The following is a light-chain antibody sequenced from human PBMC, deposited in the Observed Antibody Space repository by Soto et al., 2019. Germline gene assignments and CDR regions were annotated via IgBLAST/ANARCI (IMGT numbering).Light chain of an antibody. V-gene: IGKV1-5*03. CDR1: QSISSG. J-gene: IGKJ2*03. CDR3: QQHNEYSFS. CDR2: EAS. Sequence: DIQMTQSPSTLSASIGDRVTITCRASQSISSGLAWYQQKPGKAPKLLMYEASTLQSGVPSRFSGSGFGTEFTLTISSLQPDDFATYYCQQHNEYSFSFGQGTKLEIK.